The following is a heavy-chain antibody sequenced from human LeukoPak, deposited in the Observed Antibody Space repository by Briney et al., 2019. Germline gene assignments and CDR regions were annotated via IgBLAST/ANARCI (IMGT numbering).Heavy chain of an antibody. J-gene: IGHJ4*02. D-gene: IGHD6-19*01. CDR3: AREEESSGWSFDY. CDR1: GDSVSSNSAA. V-gene: IGHV6-1*01. Sequence: SQTLSLTCAISGDSVSSNSAAWNWIRQSPSRGLEWLGRTFYRSKWYNDYIVSVESRININPDTSKNQFSLQLKSVTPEDTAMYYCAREEESSGWSFDYWGQGILVPVSS. CDR2: TFYRSKWYN.